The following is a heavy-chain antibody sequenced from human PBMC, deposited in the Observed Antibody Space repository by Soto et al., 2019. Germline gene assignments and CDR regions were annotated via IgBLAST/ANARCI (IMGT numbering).Heavy chain of an antibody. D-gene: IGHD2-21*01. CDR2: ISSSSDHI. CDR3: ARSPVASAIAY. CDR1: GFTFTTYS. Sequence: GGSLRLSCAASGFTFTTYSMNWVRQAPGKGLEWVSIISSSSDHIFSADSLKGRFTISRDNAKNSLYLQMNSLRAEDTAVYYCARSPVASAIAYRGQGTPVTVSS. V-gene: IGHV3-21*01. J-gene: IGHJ4*02.